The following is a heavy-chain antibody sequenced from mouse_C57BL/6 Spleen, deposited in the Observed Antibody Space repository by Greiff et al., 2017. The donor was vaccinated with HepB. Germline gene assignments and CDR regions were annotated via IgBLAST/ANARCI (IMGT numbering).Heavy chain of an antibody. Sequence: VQLQQSGAELVRPGASVKLSCKASGYTFTDYYINWVKQRPGQGLEWIARIYPGSGNTYYNEKFKGKATLTAEKSSSTAYMQLSSLTSEDSAVYFCARSPIYYYGSSYYWYFDVWGTGTTVTVSS. CDR3: ARSPIYYYGSSYYWYFDV. J-gene: IGHJ1*03. CDR1: GYTFTDYY. D-gene: IGHD1-1*01. V-gene: IGHV1-76*01. CDR2: IYPGSGNT.